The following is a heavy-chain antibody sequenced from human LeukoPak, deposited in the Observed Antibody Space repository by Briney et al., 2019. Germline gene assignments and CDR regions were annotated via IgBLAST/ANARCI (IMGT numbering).Heavy chain of an antibody. D-gene: IGHD2-21*02. CDR3: ARDSCGGDCSFDY. CDR1: GFTFSSYG. J-gene: IGHJ4*02. Sequence: GGSLRLSCAASGFTFSSYGMHWVRQAPGKGLEWVAVIWYDGSNKYYADSVKGRFTISRDNSKNTLYLQMNSLRAEDTAVYYCARDSCGGDCSFDYWGQGTLVTVSS. CDR2: IWYDGSNK. V-gene: IGHV3-33*01.